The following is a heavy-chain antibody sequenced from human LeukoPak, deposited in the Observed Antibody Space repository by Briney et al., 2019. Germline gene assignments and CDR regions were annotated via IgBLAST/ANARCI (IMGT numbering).Heavy chain of an antibody. CDR1: GFTVSSNY. CDR2: IYSGGST. Sequence: PGGSLRLSCAASGFTVSSNYMSWVRQAPGKGLEGVAGIYSGGSTYYADSVKGRFTISRDNSKNTLYLQMHSLRAEDTAVYYCARVLTLAVARTPADFDYWGQGTLVTVSS. J-gene: IGHJ4*02. D-gene: IGHD6-19*01. CDR3: ARVLTLAVARTPADFDY. V-gene: IGHV3-53*01.